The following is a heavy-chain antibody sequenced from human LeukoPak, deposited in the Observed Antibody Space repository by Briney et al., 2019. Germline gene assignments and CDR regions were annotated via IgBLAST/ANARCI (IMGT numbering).Heavy chain of an antibody. Sequence: GGSLRLSCAASGFIFSSYGMSWVRQAPGKGLEWVSNISGSGSGGSTYYADSVKGRFTISRDNSKNTLYLQMNSLRAEDTAVYYCAKSGYNRFDYWGQGTLVTVSS. CDR2: ISGSGSGGST. CDR3: AKSGYNRFDY. V-gene: IGHV3-23*01. J-gene: IGHJ4*02. D-gene: IGHD5-24*01. CDR1: GFIFSSYG.